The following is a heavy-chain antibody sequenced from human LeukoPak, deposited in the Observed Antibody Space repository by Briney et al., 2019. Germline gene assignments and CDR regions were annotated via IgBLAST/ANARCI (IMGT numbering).Heavy chain of an antibody. J-gene: IGHJ4*02. CDR1: GFTFSSYD. V-gene: IGHV3-13*01. D-gene: IGHD3-10*01. CDR3: ARGTYDYASGTYYPPDY. Sequence: PGASLRLSCAASGFTFSSYDMHWVRQGTGKGLEWVSAISSDGDTYYQDSVKGQFTISRESAKNSLYLQMNSLRAGDTAVYYCARGTYDYASGTYYPPDYWGQGTLVTVSS. CDR2: ISSDGDT.